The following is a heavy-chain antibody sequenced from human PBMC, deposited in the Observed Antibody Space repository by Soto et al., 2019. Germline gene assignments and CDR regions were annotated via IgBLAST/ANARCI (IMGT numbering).Heavy chain of an antibody. V-gene: IGHV1-58*02. CDR1: GYTFTSYA. CDR3: AAGIAAAGSKSDYYYYMDV. CDR2: IVVGSGNT. D-gene: IGHD6-13*01. J-gene: IGHJ6*03. Sequence: ASVKVSCKASGYTFTSYAMHWVRQAPGQRLEWMGWIVVGSGNTNYAQKFQERVTITRDMSTSTAYMELSSLRSEDTAVYYCAAGIAAAGSKSDYYYYMDVWGKGTTVTVSS.